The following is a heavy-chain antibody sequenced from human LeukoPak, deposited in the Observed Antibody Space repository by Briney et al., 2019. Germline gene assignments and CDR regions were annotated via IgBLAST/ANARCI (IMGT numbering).Heavy chain of an antibody. J-gene: IGHJ6*03. D-gene: IGHD6-13*01. V-gene: IGHV4-61*02. CDR1: GGSISSGSYY. CDR2: IYTSGST. CDR3: ARDKPSWPQQQLALRDYYYYMDV. Sequence: SETLSLACTVSGGSISSGSYYWSWIRQPAGKGLEWIGRIYTSGSTNYNPSLKSRVTISVDTSKNQFSLKLSSVTAADTAVYYCARDKPSWPQQQLALRDYYYYMDVWGKGTTVTVSS.